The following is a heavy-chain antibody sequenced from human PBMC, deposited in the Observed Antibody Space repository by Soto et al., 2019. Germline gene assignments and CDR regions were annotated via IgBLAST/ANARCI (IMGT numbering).Heavy chain of an antibody. D-gene: IGHD3-3*02. Sequence: QVQLQESGPGLVKPSETLSLTCTVSGGSVSSGSYYWSWIRQPPGKGLEWIGYIYYSGSTNYNPSLKRRVTISVDPSKNPFPLTLSSVAAADTAVYYCARSQIRPYYFDYWGQGTLVTVSS. CDR3: ARSQIRPYYFDY. CDR2: IYYSGST. J-gene: IGHJ4*02. CDR1: GGSVSSGSYY. V-gene: IGHV4-61*01.